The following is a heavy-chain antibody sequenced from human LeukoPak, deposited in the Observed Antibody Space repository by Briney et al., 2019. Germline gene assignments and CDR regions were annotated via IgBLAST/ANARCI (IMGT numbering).Heavy chain of an antibody. CDR2: INPNTGGT. CDR3: TRGAIVSYTSGWYVNY. Sequence: ASVKVSCKASGYTFTGYFMHWVRQAPGQGLEWMGWINPNTGGTNYAQKFQGRVTMTRDTSNSATYMELNRLRFDDTAVYFCTRGAIVSYTSGWYVNYWGQGTLVTVSS. J-gene: IGHJ4*02. V-gene: IGHV1-2*02. CDR1: GYTFTGYF. D-gene: IGHD6-19*01.